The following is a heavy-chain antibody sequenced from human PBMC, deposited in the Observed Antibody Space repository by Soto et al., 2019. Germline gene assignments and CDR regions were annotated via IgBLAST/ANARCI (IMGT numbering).Heavy chain of an antibody. CDR2: IYYSGNT. CDR1: GGSVSSSNYY. J-gene: IGHJ4*02. V-gene: IGHV4-39*01. Sequence: QLQLQESGPGLVKPSETLSLTCIVSGGSVSSSNYYWGWVRQSPGKGLEWIGSIYYSGNTYYNPSLESRVTISVDKSNNEFSLKVISVTAADPAVYYCARLEGLATISYYFDFWGQGSLVTVSS. D-gene: IGHD3-9*01. CDR3: ARLEGLATISYYFDF.